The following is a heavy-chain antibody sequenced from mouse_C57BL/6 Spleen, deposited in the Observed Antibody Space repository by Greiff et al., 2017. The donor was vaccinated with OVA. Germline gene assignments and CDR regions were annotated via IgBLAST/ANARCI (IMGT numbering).Heavy chain of an antibody. CDR1: GYTFTSYW. Sequence: VQLQQSGAELVKPGASVKLSCKASGYTFTSYWMHWVKQRPGQGLEWIGMIHPNSGSTNYNEKFKSKATLTVDKSSSTAYMQLSSLTSEDSAVYYCAKGGYDYDEGYAMDYWGQGTSVTVSS. D-gene: IGHD2-4*01. CDR3: AKGGYDYDEGYAMDY. CDR2: IHPNSGST. V-gene: IGHV1-64*01. J-gene: IGHJ4*01.